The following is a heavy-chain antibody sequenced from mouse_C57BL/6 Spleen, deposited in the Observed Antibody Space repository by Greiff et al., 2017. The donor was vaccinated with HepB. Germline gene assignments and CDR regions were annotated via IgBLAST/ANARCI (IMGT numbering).Heavy chain of an antibody. Sequence: QVQLQQPGAELVKPGASVKLSCKASGYTFTSYWMQWVKQRPGQGLEWIGEIDPSDSYTNYNQKFKGKATLTVDTSSSTAYMQLSSLTSEDSAVYYCAAGRDAYWGQGTLVTVSA. V-gene: IGHV1-50*01. J-gene: IGHJ3*01. D-gene: IGHD4-1*01. CDR1: GYTFTSYW. CDR2: IDPSDSYT. CDR3: AAGRDAY.